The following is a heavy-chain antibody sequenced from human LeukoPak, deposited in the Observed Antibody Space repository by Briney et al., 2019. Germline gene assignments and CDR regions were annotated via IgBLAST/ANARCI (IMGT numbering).Heavy chain of an antibody. J-gene: IGHJ4*02. CDR1: GFNLGDFW. D-gene: IGHD2-15*01. V-gene: IGHV3-7*01. CDR2: MNQDGRQT. Sequence: GGSLRLSCVASGFNLGDFWVNWLRQAPGKGLEWVANMNQDGRQTNYLDSVKGRFTISRDNARNSVYLQMDSLRDVDTSLYYCVRDQGDRTGSLWGQGTLVTVST. CDR3: VRDQGDRTGSL.